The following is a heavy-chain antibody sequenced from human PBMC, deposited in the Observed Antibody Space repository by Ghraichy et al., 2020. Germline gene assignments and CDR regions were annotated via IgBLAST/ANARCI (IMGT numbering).Heavy chain of an antibody. V-gene: IGHV3-33*01. CDR1: GFTFSSYG. CDR3: ARGGQRQDARRLYYYYYGMDV. J-gene: IGHJ6*02. Sequence: GESLNISCAASGFTFSSYGMHWVRQAPGKGLEWVAVIWYDGSNKYYADSVKGRFTISRDNSKNTLYLQMNSLRAEDTAVYYCARGGQRQDARRLYYYYYGMDVWGQGTTVTVSS. CDR2: IWYDGSNK. D-gene: IGHD2-15*01.